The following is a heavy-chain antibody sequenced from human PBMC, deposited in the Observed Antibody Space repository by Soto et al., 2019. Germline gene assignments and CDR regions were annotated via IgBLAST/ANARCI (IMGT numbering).Heavy chain of an antibody. CDR3: TTDGVGATLGFDY. J-gene: IGHJ4*02. Sequence: EVQLVESGGGLVKPGGSLRLSCAASGFTFSNAWMSWVRQAPGKGLEWVGGIKSKTDGGTTDYAAPVKGRFTISRDDSNNTLYLQMNSLKTEDTAVYYCTTDGVGATLGFDYWGQGTLVTVSS. CDR2: IKSKTDGGTT. D-gene: IGHD1-26*01. V-gene: IGHV3-15*01. CDR1: GFTFSNAW.